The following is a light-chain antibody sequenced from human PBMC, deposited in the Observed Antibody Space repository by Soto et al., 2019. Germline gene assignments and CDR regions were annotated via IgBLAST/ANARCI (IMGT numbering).Light chain of an antibody. CDR1: QGISNY. Sequence: EIQMTQVPSSMFASVGERVTLTCXASQGISNYLAWYQQKPGKAPKLLIYKASTLKSGVPSRFSGSGSGTEFTLTISSLQPDDFATYYCQHYNSYSEAFGQGTKVDI. J-gene: IGKJ1*01. CDR2: KAS. CDR3: QHYNSYSEA. V-gene: IGKV1-5*03.